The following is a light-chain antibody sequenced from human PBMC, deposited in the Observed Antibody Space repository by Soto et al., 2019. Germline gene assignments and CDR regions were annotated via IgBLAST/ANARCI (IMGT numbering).Light chain of an antibody. Sequence: EVVMTHSPATLSVSPGERATLSCRASRGFGSTLAWYQQKPGQTPRLLIYDTSTRANGVPGRFIGSRSGTEFTHTITSLQSEDFEICYCQHYVTWPLAFGGGTRVENK. CDR1: RGFGST. CDR2: DTS. J-gene: IGKJ4*01. CDR3: QHYVTWPLA. V-gene: IGKV3-15*01.